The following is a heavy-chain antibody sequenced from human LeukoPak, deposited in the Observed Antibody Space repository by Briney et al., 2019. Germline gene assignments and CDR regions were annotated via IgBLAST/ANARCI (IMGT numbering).Heavy chain of an antibody. CDR3: AKFMLVGARPYYFDY. CDR1: GFTFSGSA. Sequence: PGGSLRLSCAASGFTFSGSALHWVRQASGKGLEWVGRIRSTANGYATAYAASVKGRFTISRDDSKNTAYLQMDSLKTEDTAVYYCAKFMLVGARPYYFDYWGQGTLVTVSS. D-gene: IGHD1-26*01. CDR2: IRSTANGYAT. V-gene: IGHV3-73*01. J-gene: IGHJ4*02.